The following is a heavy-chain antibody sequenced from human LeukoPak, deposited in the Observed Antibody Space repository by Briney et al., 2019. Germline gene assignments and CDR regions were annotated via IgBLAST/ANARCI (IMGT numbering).Heavy chain of an antibody. CDR2: ISAYNGNT. J-gene: IGHJ5*02. Sequence: ASVKVSCKASGYTFASYGISWVRQAPGQGLEWMGWISAYNGNTNYAQKLQGRVTMTTDTSTSTAYMELRSLRSDDTAVYYCAREGHCSSTVCYDPYNWFDPWGQGTLVTVSS. CDR3: AREGHCSSTVCYDPYNWFDP. V-gene: IGHV1-18*01. D-gene: IGHD2-2*01. CDR1: GYTFASYG.